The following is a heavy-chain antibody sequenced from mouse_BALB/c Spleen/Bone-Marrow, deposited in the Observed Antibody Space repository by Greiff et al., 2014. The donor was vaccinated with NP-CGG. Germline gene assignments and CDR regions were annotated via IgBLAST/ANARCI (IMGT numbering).Heavy chain of an antibody. J-gene: IGHJ4*01. CDR3: ARWDGNYIYAMDY. Sequence: EVNLVESGAELVKPGASVKLSCTASGFNIKDTYMHWVKQRPEQGLEWIGRIDPANGNTKYDPKFQGKATITADTSSNTAYLQLSSPTSEDTAVYYCARWDGNYIYAMDYWGQGTSVTVSS. D-gene: IGHD2-1*01. CDR2: IDPANGNT. V-gene: IGHV14-3*02. CDR1: GFNIKDTY.